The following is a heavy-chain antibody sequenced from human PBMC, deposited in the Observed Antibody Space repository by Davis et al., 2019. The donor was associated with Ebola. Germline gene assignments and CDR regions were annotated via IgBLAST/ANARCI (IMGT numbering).Heavy chain of an antibody. V-gene: IGHV3-23*01. CDR2: ISGSGGST. J-gene: IGHJ4*02. CDR3: ARDSKRLLSYYFDY. Sequence: PSETLSLTCTVSGGSISSSSYYWGWIRQPPGKGLEWVSAISGSGGSTYYADSVKGRFTISRDNSKNTLYLQMNSLRAEDTAVYYCARDSKRLLSYYFDYWGQGTLVTVSS. CDR1: GGSISSSSYY. D-gene: IGHD3-3*01.